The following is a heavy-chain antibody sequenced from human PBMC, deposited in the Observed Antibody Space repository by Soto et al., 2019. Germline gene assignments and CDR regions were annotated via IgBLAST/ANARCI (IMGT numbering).Heavy chain of an antibody. CDR1: GYSFAGYW. CDR2: IDPSDSQT. Sequence: GESLNISCKGSGYSFAGYWITWVRQKPGKGLEWMGRIDPSDSQTYYSPSFRGHVTISATKSITTVFLQWSSLRASDTAMYYCARQIYDSDTGPNFQYYFDSWGQGTPVTVSS. CDR3: ARQIYDSDTGPNFQYYFDS. J-gene: IGHJ4*02. V-gene: IGHV5-10-1*01. D-gene: IGHD3-22*01.